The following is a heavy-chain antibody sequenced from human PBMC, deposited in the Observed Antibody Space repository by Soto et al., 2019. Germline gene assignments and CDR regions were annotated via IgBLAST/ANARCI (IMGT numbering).Heavy chain of an antibody. CDR2: ISSSGDGT. Sequence: GGSLRLSCAASGFTFNSYAMTWVRQAPGKGLEWVSIISSSGDGTYYVDSVKGRFTISRDNSRSTVYLELNNLSAEDTAVYHCAKNQGVELVPLATVDWFDPWGQGSVVTVSS. D-gene: IGHD1-26*01. J-gene: IGHJ5*02. CDR1: GFTFNSYA. CDR3: AKNQGVELVPLATVDWFDP. V-gene: IGHV3-23*01.